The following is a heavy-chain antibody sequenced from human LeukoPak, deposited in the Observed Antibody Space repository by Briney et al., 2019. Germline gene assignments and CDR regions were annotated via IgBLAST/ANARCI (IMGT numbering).Heavy chain of an antibody. CDR3: ARKSNCGGDCYDYYYYMDV. Sequence: ASVKVSCKASGYTFTSYDINWVRQATGQGLEWMGWMNPNSGNTGYAQKFQGRVTMTRNTSISTAHMELSSLRSEDTAVYYCARKSNCGGDCYDYYYYMDVWGKGTTVTISS. J-gene: IGHJ6*03. CDR1: GYTFTSYD. CDR2: MNPNSGNT. V-gene: IGHV1-8*01. D-gene: IGHD2-21*02.